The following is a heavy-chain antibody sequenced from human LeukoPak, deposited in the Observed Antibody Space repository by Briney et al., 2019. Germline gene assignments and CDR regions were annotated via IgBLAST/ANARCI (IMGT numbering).Heavy chain of an antibody. CDR2: IYYSGST. J-gene: IGHJ5*02. V-gene: IGHV4-59*01. CDR1: GGSISSYY. Sequence: PSETLSLTCTVSGGSISSYYWSWIRQPPGKGLEWIGYIYYSGSTNYNPSLKSRVTISVDTSKNHFSLKLSSVTAADTAVYYCARGGGSGWYRGWFDTWGQGTLVTVSS. D-gene: IGHD6-19*01. CDR3: ARGGGSGWYRGWFDT.